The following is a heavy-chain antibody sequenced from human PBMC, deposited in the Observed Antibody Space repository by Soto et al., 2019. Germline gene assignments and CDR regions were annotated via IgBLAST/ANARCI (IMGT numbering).Heavy chain of an antibody. D-gene: IGHD3-16*02. CDR3: ARDADPVILDAFDI. Sequence: QVQLVQSGAEVKKPGSSVKVSCKASGGTFSSYAISWVRQAPGQGLEWMGGIIPIFGTANYAQKFQGRVTITADESTSTAYMELSSLRSEDTAVYYCARDADPVILDAFDIWGQATMVTVSS. V-gene: IGHV1-69*12. J-gene: IGHJ3*02. CDR2: IIPIFGTA. CDR1: GGTFSSYA.